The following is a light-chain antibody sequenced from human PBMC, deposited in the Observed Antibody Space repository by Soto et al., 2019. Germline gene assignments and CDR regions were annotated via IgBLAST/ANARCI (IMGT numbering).Light chain of an antibody. V-gene: IGLV1-44*01. CDR1: SSNIRGNT. CDR3: ATWDDILNGWI. J-gene: IGLJ2*01. Sequence: QLVLTQPPSASGTPGQRVAISCSGSSSNIRGNTVSWYQQVPGRAPKLLIYSDDRRPSGVPDRFSGSRSGTSASLAISGLQSEDEADYHCATWDDILNGWIFGGGTKLTVL. CDR2: SDD.